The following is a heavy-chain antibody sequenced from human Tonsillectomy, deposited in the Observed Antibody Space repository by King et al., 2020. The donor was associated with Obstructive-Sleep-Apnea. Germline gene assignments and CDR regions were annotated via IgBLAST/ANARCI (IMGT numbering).Heavy chain of an antibody. CDR2: IYWDDDK. Sequence: ITLKESGPALVKPTQTLTLTCTFSGFSLRNSGVGVGWIRQPPGKALEWLALIYWDDDKRYSPSLKSRLTITKDTTKNQVVLTMTNMDPLDTATYYCAHRPTTLTRTGWFDPWGQGTLVTVSS. J-gene: IGHJ5*02. CDR1: GFSLRNSGVG. V-gene: IGHV2-5*02. D-gene: IGHD4-17*01. CDR3: AHRPTTLTRTGWFDP.